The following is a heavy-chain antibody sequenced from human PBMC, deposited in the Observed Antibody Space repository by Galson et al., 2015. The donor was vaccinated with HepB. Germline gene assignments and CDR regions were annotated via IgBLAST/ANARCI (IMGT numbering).Heavy chain of an antibody. CDR1: GFRFDDYA. D-gene: IGHD2-15*01. CDR2: INWNGDST. CDR3: VKSLGIVVVPHRFFDY. J-gene: IGHJ4*02. Sequence: SLRLSCAASGFRFDDYAMHWVRQIPEKGLEWVSGINWNGDSTGYADSVKGRFTISRDNAKNSLYLQMNSLTPEDTALYYCVKSLGIVVVPHRFFDYWGQGSLVTVSS. V-gene: IGHV3-9*01.